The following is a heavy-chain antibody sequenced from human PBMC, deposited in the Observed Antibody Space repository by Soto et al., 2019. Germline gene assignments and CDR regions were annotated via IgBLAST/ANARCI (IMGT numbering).Heavy chain of an antibody. CDR1: GFTFSSYG. J-gene: IGHJ4*02. CDR2: IWYDGSNK. CDR3: ARAVTGEGYYFDY. D-gene: IGHD7-27*01. V-gene: IGHV3-33*08. Sequence: GGSLRLSCAASGFTFSSYGMHWVRQAPGKGLEWVAVIWYDGSNKYYADSVKGRFTISRDNSKNTLYLQMNSLRAEDTAVYYCARAVTGEGYYFDYWGQGTLVTVSS.